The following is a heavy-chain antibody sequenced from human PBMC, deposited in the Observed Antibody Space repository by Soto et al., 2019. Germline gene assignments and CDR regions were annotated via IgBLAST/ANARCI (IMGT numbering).Heavy chain of an antibody. J-gene: IGHJ3*02. CDR3: ARGFRVYKIFGVGDAFDI. V-gene: IGHV4-34*01. CDR2: INHSGST. CDR1: GGSFSGYY. Sequence: ASETLSLTCAVYGGSFSGYYWSWIRQPPGKGLEWIGEINHSGSTNYNPSLKSRVTISVDTSKNQFSPKLSSVTAADTAVYYCARGFRVYKIFGVGDAFDIWGQGTMVTVSS. D-gene: IGHD3-3*01.